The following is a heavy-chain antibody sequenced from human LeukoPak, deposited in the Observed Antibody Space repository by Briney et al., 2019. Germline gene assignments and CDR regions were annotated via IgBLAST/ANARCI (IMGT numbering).Heavy chain of an antibody. D-gene: IGHD7-27*01. J-gene: IGHJ4*02. CDR1: GFTFSSYA. V-gene: IGHV3-30-3*01. CDR2: ISYDGSNK. CDR3: ARVLTLGIWDYFDY. Sequence: GGSLRLSCAASGFTFSSYAMHWVRQAPGKGLEWVAVISYDGSNKYYADSVKGRSTISRDNSKNTLYLQMNSLRAEDTAVYYCARVLTLGIWDYFDYWGQGTLVTVSS.